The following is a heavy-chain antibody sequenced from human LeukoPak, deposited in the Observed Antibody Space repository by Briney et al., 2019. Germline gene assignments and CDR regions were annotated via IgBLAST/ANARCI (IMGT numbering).Heavy chain of an antibody. CDR2: IRHDGSIK. D-gene: IGHD3-16*01. Sequence: GGSLRLSCAASGFIFSTYGMYWVRQAPGKGLEWVAFIRHDGSIKNYADSVKGRSTISRDNSKNTLYLQMNSLRAEDTAVYYCAKDSLAGIDYWGQGTLVTVSS. V-gene: IGHV3-30*02. CDR3: AKDSLAGIDY. CDR1: GFIFSTYG. J-gene: IGHJ4*02.